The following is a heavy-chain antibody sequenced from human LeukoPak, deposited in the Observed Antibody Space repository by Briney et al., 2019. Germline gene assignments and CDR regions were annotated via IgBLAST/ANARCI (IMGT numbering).Heavy chain of an antibody. V-gene: IGHV4-39*01. Sequence: PSEALSLTCTVSGGSISSGSYYWGWIRQPPGKGLEWIGCVYYVGTTYYNPPLKSGVTISVDTSRNQCSRKRSSVTAGDRAVYYCARTVAGDYGKWDFKYWGQGTLVTVSS. J-gene: IGHJ4*02. CDR2: VYYVGTT. CDR1: GGSISSGSYY. CDR3: ARTVAGDYGKWDFKY. D-gene: IGHD4-17*01.